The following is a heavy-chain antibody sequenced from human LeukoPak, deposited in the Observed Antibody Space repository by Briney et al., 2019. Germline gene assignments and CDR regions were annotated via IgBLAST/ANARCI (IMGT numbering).Heavy chain of an antibody. CDR2: ISSSSSTI. CDR1: GFTFSSYS. V-gene: IGHV3-48*04. D-gene: IGHD6-19*01. Sequence: GGSLRLSCAASGFTFSSYSMNWVRQAPGKGLEWVSYISSSSSTIYYADSVKGRFTISRDNAKNSLYLQMNSLRAEDTAVYYCARERAVAAPGNWFDPWGQGTLVTVSS. CDR3: ARERAVAAPGNWFDP. J-gene: IGHJ5*02.